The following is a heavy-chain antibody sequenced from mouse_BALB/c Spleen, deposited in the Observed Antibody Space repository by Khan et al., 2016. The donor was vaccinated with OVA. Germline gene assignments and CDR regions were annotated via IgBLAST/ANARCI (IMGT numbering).Heavy chain of an antibody. CDR2: IYPGSGSI. CDR1: GYSFTDYI. CDR3: ASMHYGSSYPCVAY. V-gene: IGHV1-77*01. D-gene: IGHD1-1*01. J-gene: IGHJ3*01. Sequence: QVQLKESGPELVKPGASVKMSCKASGYSFTDYIISWVKQRTGQGLQWIGEIYPGSGSIYSNEKFKGKATLTADKQTNTAYIQRRSRTSEDSAVYFCASMHYGSSYPCVAYCSQGTLVTVSA.